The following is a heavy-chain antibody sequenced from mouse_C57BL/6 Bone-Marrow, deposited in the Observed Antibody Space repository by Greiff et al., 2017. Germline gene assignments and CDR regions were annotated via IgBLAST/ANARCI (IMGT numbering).Heavy chain of an antibody. CDR3: ARLAGFDY. D-gene: IGHD6-1*01. V-gene: IGHV1-81*01. J-gene: IGHJ2*01. CDR2: IYPRSGNT. Sequence: VQLQQSGAELARPGASVKLSCKASGYTFTSYGISWVKQRTGQGLEWIGEIYPRSGNTYYNEKFKGKATLTADKSSSTAYMELRSLTSADSAVYFCARLAGFDYWGQGTTLTVSS. CDR1: GYTFTSYG.